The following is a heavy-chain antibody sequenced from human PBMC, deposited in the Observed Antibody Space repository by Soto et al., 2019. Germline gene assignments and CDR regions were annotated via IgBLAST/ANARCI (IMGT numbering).Heavy chain of an antibody. D-gene: IGHD4-17*01. J-gene: IGHJ4*02. CDR3: AKDYDYGDSLPFDY. CDR1: GFSFRNYG. Sequence: EVELLEAGGGLVQPGGSLRLSCAASGFSFRNYGMSWVRQPPGKGLEWLSAIIGNGDTTYYADSVRGRFTISRDNSKNTLYLQLNDLGAEDTAIYYCAKDYDYGDSLPFDYWGQGSLVTVSS. CDR2: IIGNGDTT. V-gene: IGHV3-23*01.